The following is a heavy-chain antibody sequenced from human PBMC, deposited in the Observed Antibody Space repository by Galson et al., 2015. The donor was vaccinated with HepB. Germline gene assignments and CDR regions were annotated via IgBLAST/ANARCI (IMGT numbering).Heavy chain of an antibody. CDR3: ARISPW. V-gene: IGHV3-7*03. CDR1: GFSFSTYW. Sequence: SLRLSCAASGFSFSTYWVTWVRQAPGKGLEWVANIKQDGGETYYLDSAKGRFTISRDNAKSSVYLQMNSLRAEDTAVYYCARISPWWGQGTLVTVSS. J-gene: IGHJ4*02. D-gene: IGHD3-3*02. CDR2: IKQDGGET.